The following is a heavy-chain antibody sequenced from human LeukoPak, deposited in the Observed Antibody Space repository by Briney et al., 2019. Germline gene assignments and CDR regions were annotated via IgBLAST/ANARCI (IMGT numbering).Heavy chain of an antibody. CDR3: ARDQKSIGDDAFDI. Sequence: SEALSLTCAVSGGSISSSNWWSWVRQPPGKGLEWIGEIYHSGSTNYNPSLKSRVTISVDKSKNQFSLKLSSVTAAATAVYYCARDQKSIGDDAFDIWGQGTMVTVSS. J-gene: IGHJ3*02. CDR1: GGSISSSNW. V-gene: IGHV4-4*02. D-gene: IGHD2/OR15-2a*01. CDR2: IYHSGST.